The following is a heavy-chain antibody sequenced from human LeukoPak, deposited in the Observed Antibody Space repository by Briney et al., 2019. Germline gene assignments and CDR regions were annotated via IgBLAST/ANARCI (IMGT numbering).Heavy chain of an antibody. CDR1: GGTFSSYA. V-gene: IGHV1-69*06. J-gene: IGHJ5*02. Sequence: VASVKVSCKASGGTFSSYAISWVRQAPGQGLEWMGGIIPIFGTANYAQKFQGRVTITADKSTSTAYMELSSLRSEDTAVYYCASGGDYYDSSGYYYWFDPWGQGTLVTVSS. CDR3: ASGGDYYDSSGYYYWFDP. D-gene: IGHD3-22*01. CDR2: IIPIFGTA.